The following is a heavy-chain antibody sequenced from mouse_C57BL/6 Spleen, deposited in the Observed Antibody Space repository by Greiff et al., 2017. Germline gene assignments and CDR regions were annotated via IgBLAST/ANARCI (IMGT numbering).Heavy chain of an antibody. J-gene: IGHJ4*01. CDR3: ANYYGSSYYAMDY. Sequence: EVQVVESGGGLVKPGGSLKLSCAASGFTFSSYTMSWVRQTPEKRLEWVATISGGGGNTYYPDSVKGRFTISRDNAKNTLYLQMSSLRSEDTALYYCANYYGSSYYAMDYWGQGTSVTVSS. D-gene: IGHD1-1*01. CDR2: ISGGGGNT. CDR1: GFTFSSYT. V-gene: IGHV5-9*01.